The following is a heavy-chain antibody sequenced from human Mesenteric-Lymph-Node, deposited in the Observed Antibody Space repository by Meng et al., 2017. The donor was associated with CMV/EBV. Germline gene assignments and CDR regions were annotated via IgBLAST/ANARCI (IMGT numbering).Heavy chain of an antibody. CDR1: GSTFSADG. D-gene: IGHD6-6*01. V-gene: IGHV3-74*01. CDR2: IWGDGRTT. J-gene: IGHJ4*02. CDR3: ARGADNSSPYYYFDY. Sequence: GESLKISCAASGSTFSADGMHWVRQGPGKGLMWVSYIWGDGRTTSYADSVKGRFTNSRDNAKNTVYLEMNSLRVEDTAIYYCARGADNSSPYYYFDYWGQGTLVTVSS.